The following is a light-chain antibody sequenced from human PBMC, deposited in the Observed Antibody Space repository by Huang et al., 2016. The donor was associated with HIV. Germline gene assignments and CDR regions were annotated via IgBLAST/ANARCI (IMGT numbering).Light chain of an antibody. Sequence: EIVMTQSPATLSVSPGERATLSCRASQSVHSNLAWYQQKHGQGPRLLIYGASTRVTGVPARFSGSGSGTEFTLTISSLQSEDFAVYYCQQYDNGPIAFGQGTRLEI. J-gene: IGKJ5*01. V-gene: IGKV3-15*01. CDR3: QQYDNGPIA. CDR2: GAS. CDR1: QSVHSN.